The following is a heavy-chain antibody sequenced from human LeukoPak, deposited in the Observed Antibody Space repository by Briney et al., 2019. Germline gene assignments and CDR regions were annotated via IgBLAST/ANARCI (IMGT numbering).Heavy chain of an antibody. CDR3: AKWSQYYYMDV. J-gene: IGHJ6*03. D-gene: IGHD1-26*01. V-gene: IGHV3-23*01. CDR2: ITGRGDAT. CDR1: DFSFITYA. Sequence: GGSLRLSCAASDFSFITYAMSWVRQAPGKGLEWVSTITGRGDATYYADSVKGRFTISRDNSKNTLYLQMNSLRAEDTAVYYCAKWSQYYYMDVWGKGTTVTVSS.